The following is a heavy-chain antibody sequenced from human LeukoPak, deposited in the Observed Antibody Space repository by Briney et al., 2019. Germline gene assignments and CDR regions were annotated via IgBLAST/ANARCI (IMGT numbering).Heavy chain of an antibody. CDR3: ARSYCSGGRCYWYYFDY. D-gene: IGHD2-15*01. J-gene: IGHJ4*02. CDR2: INAGNGNT. V-gene: IGHV1-3*01. Sequence: ASVKVSCKASGYTFTTYAMHWVRQAPGQGLVWMGWINAGNGNTKYSQKFQGRVTITRDTSASTAYMELSSLRSEDTAVYYCARSYCSGGRCYWYYFDYWGQGTLVTVSS. CDR1: GYTFTTYA.